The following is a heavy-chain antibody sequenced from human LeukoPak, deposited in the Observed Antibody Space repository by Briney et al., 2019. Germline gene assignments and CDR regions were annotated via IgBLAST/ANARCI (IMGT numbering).Heavy chain of an antibody. V-gene: IGHV4-59*01. Sequence: SETLSLTCTVSGGSISSYYWSWIRQRPGKGLEWIGYIYYSGSTNYNPSLKSRVTISVDTSKNQFSLKLSSVTAADTAVYYCARGDGPDPYFDYWGQGTLVTVSS. CDR1: GGSISSYY. CDR2: IYYSGST. J-gene: IGHJ4*02. CDR3: ARGDGPDPYFDY. D-gene: IGHD5-24*01.